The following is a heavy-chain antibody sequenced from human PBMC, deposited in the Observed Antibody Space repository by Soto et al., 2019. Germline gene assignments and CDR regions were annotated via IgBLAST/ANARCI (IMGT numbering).Heavy chain of an antibody. Sequence: GASVKVSCKASGYTFTGYYMHWVRQAPGQGLEWMGWINPNSGGTNYAQKFQGRVTMTRDTSISTAYMELSRLRSDDTAVYYCAITLAAAGSKIPDYWGQGTLVTVSS. J-gene: IGHJ4*02. CDR1: GYTFTGYY. V-gene: IGHV1-2*02. CDR3: AITLAAAGSKIPDY. D-gene: IGHD6-13*01. CDR2: INPNSGGT.